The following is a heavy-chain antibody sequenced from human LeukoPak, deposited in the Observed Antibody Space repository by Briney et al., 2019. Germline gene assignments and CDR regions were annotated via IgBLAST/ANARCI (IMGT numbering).Heavy chain of an antibody. CDR2: ISASGGST. Sequence: PGGSLRLSCAASGFTFSSYAMSWVRQAPGKGLGWVSAISASGGSTFYADSVKGRFTISRDSSKNTLYLQMNSLRAEDTAIYYCAKGALPLGYCSGGTCYSSDSWGRGTLVTVSS. CDR3: AKGALPLGYCSGGTCYSSDS. V-gene: IGHV3-23*01. D-gene: IGHD2-15*01. J-gene: IGHJ4*02. CDR1: GFTFSSYA.